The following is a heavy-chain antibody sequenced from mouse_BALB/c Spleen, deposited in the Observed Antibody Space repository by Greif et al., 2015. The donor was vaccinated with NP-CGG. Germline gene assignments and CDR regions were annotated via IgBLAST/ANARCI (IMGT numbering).Heavy chain of an antibody. CDR1: GYTFTSYM. CDR2: INPSSGYT. J-gene: IGHJ1*01. Sequence: QVQLQQSGAELARPGASVKMSCRASGYTFTSYMMHWVKQRPGQGLGWIGYINPSSGYTNYNQKFKDKATLTADKSSSTAYMQLSSLTSEDSAVYYCARGSGSSRWYFDVWGAGTTVTVSS. CDR3: ARGSGSSRWYFDV. D-gene: IGHD1-1*01. V-gene: IGHV1-4*01.